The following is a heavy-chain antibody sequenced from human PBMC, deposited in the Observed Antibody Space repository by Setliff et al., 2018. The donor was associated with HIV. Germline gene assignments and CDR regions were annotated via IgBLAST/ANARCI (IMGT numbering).Heavy chain of an antibody. J-gene: IGHJ6*02. CDR3: ARQTVHTTHSLDFGSPNRDYYYGMDV. CDR1: RDSFTYKW. D-gene: IGHD1-1*01. CDR2: IYPGDSDT. V-gene: IGHV5-51*01. Sequence: GESLTISCKGSRDSFTYKWINWVRQVPGKGLEWMGIIYPGDSDTTYSPSFQGQVTISVDKSISTAYLQWSSLKASDSAMYYCARQTVHTTHSLDFGSPNRDYYYGMDVWGQGTTVTVS.